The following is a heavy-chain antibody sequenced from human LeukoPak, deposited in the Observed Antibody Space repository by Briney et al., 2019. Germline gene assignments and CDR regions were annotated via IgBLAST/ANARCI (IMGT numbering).Heavy chain of an antibody. CDR3: ARHGHYDSSGYAFDI. J-gene: IGHJ3*02. D-gene: IGHD3-22*01. V-gene: IGHV4-39*01. Sequence: PETLSLTCTVSGGSISSSSYYWGWIRQPPGKGLEWIGSIYYSGSTYYNPSLKSRVTISVDTSKNQFSLKLSSVTAADTAVYYCARHGHYDSSGYAFDIWGQGTMVTVSS. CDR2: IYYSGST. CDR1: GGSISSSSYY.